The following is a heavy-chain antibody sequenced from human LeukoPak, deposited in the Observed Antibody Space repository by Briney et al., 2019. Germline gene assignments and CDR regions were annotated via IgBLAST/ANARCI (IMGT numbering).Heavy chain of an antibody. CDR3: ARSVEGYCSGTSCYYYYYYMDV. J-gene: IGHJ6*03. CDR1: GGSISSYY. V-gene: IGHV4-59*01. Sequence: PSETLSLTCTVSGGSISSYYWSWIRQPPGKGPEWIGNFSYSGSTNYNPSLKSRVTISVGTSKNQFSLKLSSVTAADTAVYYCARSVEGYCSGTSCYYYYYYMDVWGKGTTVTVS. D-gene: IGHD2-15*01. CDR2: FSYSGST.